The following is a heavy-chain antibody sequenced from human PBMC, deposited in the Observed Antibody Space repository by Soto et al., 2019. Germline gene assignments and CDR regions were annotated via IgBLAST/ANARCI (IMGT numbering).Heavy chain of an antibody. J-gene: IGHJ6*02. CDR3: ARDLWNPRRDYGMDV. Sequence: GGSLRLSCAASGFTFSSYAMHWVRQAPGKGLEWVAVISYDGSNKYYADSVKGRFTISRDNSKNTLYLQMNSLRAEDTAVYYCARDLWNPRRDYGMDVWGQGTTVTVSS. V-gene: IGHV3-30-3*01. D-gene: IGHD1-1*01. CDR1: GFTFSSYA. CDR2: ISYDGSNK.